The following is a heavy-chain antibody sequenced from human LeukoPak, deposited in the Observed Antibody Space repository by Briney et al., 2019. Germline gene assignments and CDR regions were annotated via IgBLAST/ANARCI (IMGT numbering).Heavy chain of an antibody. V-gene: IGHV4-61*01. D-gene: IGHD2-15*01. CDR1: GGSVSSGFYY. CDR3: ARLGYCSGGSCYRKYYYYGMDV. CDR2: IYYSGST. Sequence: SETLSLTCTVSGGSVSSGFYYWSWIRQPPGKGLEWIGYIYYSGSTNYNPSLKSRVTISVDTSKNQFSLKLSSVTAADTAVYYCARLGYCSGGSCYRKYYYYGMDVWGQGTTVTVSS. J-gene: IGHJ6*02.